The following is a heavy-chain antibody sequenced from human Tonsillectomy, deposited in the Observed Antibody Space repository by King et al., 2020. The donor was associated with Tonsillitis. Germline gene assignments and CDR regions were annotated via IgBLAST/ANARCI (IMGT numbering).Heavy chain of an antibody. CDR3: AKAKIAVAGPYYFDY. J-gene: IGHJ4*02. CDR1: GFTFDDYA. Sequence: DVQLVESGGGLVQPGRSLRLSCAASGFTFDDYAMHWVRHAPGKGLEWVSGISWNSGSIGYADSVKGRFTISRDNAKNSLYLQMNSLRAEDTALYYCAKAKIAVAGPYYFDYWGQGTLVTVSS. CDR2: ISWNSGSI. V-gene: IGHV3-9*01. D-gene: IGHD6-19*01.